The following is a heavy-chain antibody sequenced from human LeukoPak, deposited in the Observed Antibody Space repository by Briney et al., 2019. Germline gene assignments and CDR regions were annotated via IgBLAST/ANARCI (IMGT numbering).Heavy chain of an antibody. V-gene: IGHV3-48*03. Sequence: GGSLRLSCAASGFTFSSYEMNWVRQAPGKGLEWVSYISSSGSTIYYADSVKGRFTISRDNAKNSLYLQMNSLRAEDTAVYYCARVRCSGGSCYDKRGDYLNYWGQGTLVTVSS. CDR2: ISSSGSTI. J-gene: IGHJ4*02. CDR1: GFTFSSYE. CDR3: ARVRCSGGSCYDKRGDYLNY. D-gene: IGHD2-15*01.